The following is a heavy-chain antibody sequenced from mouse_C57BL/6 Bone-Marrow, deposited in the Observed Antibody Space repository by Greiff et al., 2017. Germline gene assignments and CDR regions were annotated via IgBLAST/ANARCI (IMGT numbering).Heavy chain of an antibody. CDR3: ARQGYYSNYRAMDY. CDR1: GFTFSDYG. D-gene: IGHD2-5*01. CDR2: ISNLAYSI. V-gene: IGHV5-15*01. J-gene: IGHJ4*01. Sequence: EVQLVESGGGLVQPGGSLKLSCAASGFTFSDYGMAWVRQAPRKGPEWVAFISNLAYSIYYADTVTGRFTISGENAKNTLYLEMSSLRSEDTAMYYCARQGYYSNYRAMDYWGQGTSVTVSS.